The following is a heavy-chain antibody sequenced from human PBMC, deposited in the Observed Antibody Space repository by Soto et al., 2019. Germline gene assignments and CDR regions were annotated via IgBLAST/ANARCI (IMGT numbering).Heavy chain of an antibody. V-gene: IGHV3-30*03. Sequence: GGSLRLSCAASGFTFSSYGMHWVRQAPGKGLEWVAVISYDGSNKYYADSVKGRFTISRDNSKNTLYLQMNSLRAEDTAVYYCATENYDILNGTNGMDVWGQGTTVTVSS. CDR1: GFTFSSYG. CDR2: ISYDGSNK. CDR3: ATENYDILNGTNGMDV. J-gene: IGHJ6*02. D-gene: IGHD3-9*01.